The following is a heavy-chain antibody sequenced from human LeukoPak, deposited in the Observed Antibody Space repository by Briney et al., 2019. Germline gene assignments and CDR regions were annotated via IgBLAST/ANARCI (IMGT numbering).Heavy chain of an antibody. D-gene: IGHD6-6*01. CDR2: IRYDGSNK. CDR1: GFTFSSYG. V-gene: IGHV3-30*02. Sequence: PGGSLRLSCAASGFTFSSYGMHWVRQAPGKGLEWVAFIRYDGSNKYYADSVKGRFTISRDNSKNTLYLQMNSLRAEDTAVYYCAKDGPLIYSSSNYFDYWGQGTLVTVSS. CDR3: AKDGPLIYSSSNYFDY. J-gene: IGHJ4*02.